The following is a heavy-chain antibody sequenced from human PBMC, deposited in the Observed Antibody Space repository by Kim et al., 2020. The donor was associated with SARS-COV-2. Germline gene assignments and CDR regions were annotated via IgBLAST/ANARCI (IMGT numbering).Heavy chain of an antibody. J-gene: IGHJ3*02. Sequence: GGSLRLSCAASGFTFTTYWMHWVRQVPGKGLVWVSRINSDGSSTSYADSVKGRFTISRDNAKNTLYLQVNSLRAEDTAVYYCARASELFSVFCAFDIWGQGTMVTVSS. D-gene: IGHD2-21*01. CDR1: GFTFTTYW. CDR2: INSDGSST. V-gene: IGHV3-74*01. CDR3: ARASELFSVFCAFDI.